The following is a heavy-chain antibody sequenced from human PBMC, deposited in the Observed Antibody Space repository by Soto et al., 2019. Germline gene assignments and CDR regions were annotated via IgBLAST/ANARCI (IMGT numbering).Heavy chain of an antibody. CDR2: ISSSGSTI. D-gene: IGHD2-8*01. V-gene: IGHV3-48*02. CDR3: ARDLRMVHAIDFDY. Sequence: EVQLVESGGGLVQPGGSLRLSCAASGFTFSSYSMNWVRQAPGKGLECVAYISSSGSTIYPADSVKGPCTISRDNAKNSLYLQMTSLSDEDTAVYYGARDLRMVHAIDFDYWGQGTLVTVSS. CDR1: GFTFSSYS. J-gene: IGHJ4*02.